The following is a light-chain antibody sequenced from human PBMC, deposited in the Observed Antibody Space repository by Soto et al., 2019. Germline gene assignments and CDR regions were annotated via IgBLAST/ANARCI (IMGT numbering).Light chain of an antibody. Sequence: DIQMTQSPSTLSACVGDRVTITCRASQSISGWLAWYQQKPGKAPNLLISKTSSLESGVPSRFSGSGSGTEFTLTISSLQPDDFATYYCQQSRTFGQGTKVEIK. CDR2: KTS. CDR1: QSISGW. J-gene: IGKJ1*01. CDR3: QQSRT. V-gene: IGKV1-5*03.